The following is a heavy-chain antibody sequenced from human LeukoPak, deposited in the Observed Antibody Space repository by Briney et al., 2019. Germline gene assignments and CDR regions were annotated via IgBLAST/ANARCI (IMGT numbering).Heavy chain of an antibody. CDR3: ARHGIAVAGSFDY. Sequence: SETLSLTCTVSSGSISSSSYYWGWIRQPPGKGLEWIGSIYYSGSTYYNRSLKSRVSISVDTSKNQFSLKLSSVTAADTAVYYCARHGIAVAGSFDYWGQGTLVTVSS. J-gene: IGHJ4*02. CDR2: IYYSGST. V-gene: IGHV4-39*01. CDR1: SGSISSSSYY. D-gene: IGHD6-19*01.